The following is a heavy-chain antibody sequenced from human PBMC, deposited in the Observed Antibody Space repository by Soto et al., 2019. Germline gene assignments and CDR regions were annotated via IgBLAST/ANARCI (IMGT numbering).Heavy chain of an antibody. CDR1: GGSFSSNT. CDR3: ASDVRLGVVSATRAAGWLDP. CDR2: IIPILGTS. V-gene: IGHV1-69*01. J-gene: IGHJ5*02. Sequence: QLQLVQSGSELKKPGSSVTVSCKTSGGSFSSNTITWVRQAPGQGLELMGGIIPILGTSNYAKKVQGRVKITADESTNTVYMELSRLRYEDTAVYYCASDVRLGVVSATRAAGWLDPWGQGTLVTGSS. D-gene: IGHD2-15*01.